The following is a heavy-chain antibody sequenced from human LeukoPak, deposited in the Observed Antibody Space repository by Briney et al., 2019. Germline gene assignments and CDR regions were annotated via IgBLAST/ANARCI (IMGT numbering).Heavy chain of an antibody. CDR2: ITSDSST. CDR1: GFIFSSYE. V-gene: IGHV3-48*03. CDR3: ARDAWIRY. Sequence: GGSLRLSCAASGFIFSSYEMNWVRQAPGKGLEWVSRITSDSSTYYADSVKGRLTISRDNAKNSVYLQMNSLRAEDTAVYYCARDAWIRYWGQGTLVTVSS. J-gene: IGHJ4*02. D-gene: IGHD5-18*01.